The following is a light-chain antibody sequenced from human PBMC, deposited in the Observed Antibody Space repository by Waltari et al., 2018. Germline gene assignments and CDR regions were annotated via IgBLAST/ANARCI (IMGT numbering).Light chain of an antibody. J-gene: IGKJ1*01. CDR2: DAY. CDR1: QSVGRY. Sequence: EIELTQSPGTLSLSPGERATLSCRASQSVGRYLAWYQQKPGQAPRLLIYDAYARATGIPDRFSGSGSGTDFSLTISRLESEDFAVYYCQKYVNLPATFGQGTKVEIK. CDR3: QKYVNLPAT. V-gene: IGKV3-20*01.